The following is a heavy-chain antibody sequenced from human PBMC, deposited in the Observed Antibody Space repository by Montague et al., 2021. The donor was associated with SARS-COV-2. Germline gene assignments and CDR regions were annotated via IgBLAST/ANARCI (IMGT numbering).Heavy chain of an antibody. CDR3: TIEGHITTICSGCPRNWFDP. V-gene: IGHV4-61*02. D-gene: IGHD2-2*01. CDR2: ISTTGSP. Sequence: TLSLTCTLSGDSISRNNLYWTWIRQPAGKGQEWIGRISTTGSPEYNPSLKSRVTLSLDTSKNQFSLRLSSVTAADTAMYYCTIEGHITTICSGCPRNWFDPWGQGTLVTVSS. J-gene: IGHJ5*02. CDR1: GDSISRNNLY.